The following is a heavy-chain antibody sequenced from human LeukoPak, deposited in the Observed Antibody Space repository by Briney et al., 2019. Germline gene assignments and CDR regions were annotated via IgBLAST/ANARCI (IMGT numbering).Heavy chain of an antibody. CDR2: ISGSGGST. Sequence: GGSLRLSCAASGFTFSSYAISWVRQAPGKGLEWVSAISGSGGSTYYADSVKGRFTISRDNSKNTLYLQMNSLRAEDTAVYYCANPYYYGSGSYYPFDYWGQGTLVTVSS. V-gene: IGHV3-23*01. D-gene: IGHD3-10*01. CDR1: GFTFSSYA. J-gene: IGHJ4*02. CDR3: ANPYYYGSGSYYPFDY.